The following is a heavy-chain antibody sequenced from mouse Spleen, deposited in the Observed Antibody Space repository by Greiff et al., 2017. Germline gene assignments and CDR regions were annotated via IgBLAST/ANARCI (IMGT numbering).Heavy chain of an antibody. CDR2: INPSSGYT. CDR3: ARSTMITTRGFDY. V-gene: IGHV1-7*01. D-gene: IGHD2-4*01. J-gene: IGHJ2*01. Sequence: QVQLQQSGAELAKPGASVKLSCKASGYTFTSYWMHWVKQRPGQGLEWIGYINPSSGYTKFNQKFKDKATLTADKSSSTAYMQLSSLTYEDSAVYYCARSTMITTRGFDYWGQGTTLTVSS. CDR1: GYTFTSYW.